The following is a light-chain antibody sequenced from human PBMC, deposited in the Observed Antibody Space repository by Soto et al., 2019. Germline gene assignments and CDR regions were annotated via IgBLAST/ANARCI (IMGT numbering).Light chain of an antibody. Sequence: EIVLTQSPGTLSLSPGEIATLSCRASQSVSSSYLAWYQQKPGQAPRLLIYGASSRATGIPDRFSGSGSGTDFTLTISRLEPEDFAVYYCQVYGPSPPITFGQGTRLEI. J-gene: IGKJ5*01. CDR2: GAS. CDR3: QVYGPSPPIT. CDR1: QSVSSSY. V-gene: IGKV3-20*01.